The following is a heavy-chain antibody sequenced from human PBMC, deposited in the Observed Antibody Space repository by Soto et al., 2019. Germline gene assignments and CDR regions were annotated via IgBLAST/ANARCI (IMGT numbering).Heavy chain of an antibody. Sequence: ASVKVSCKASGYTFTSYGISWVRQAPGQGLEWMGWISAYNGNTNYAQKLQGRVTMTTDTSTSTAYMELRSLRSDDTAVYYCARSPDSGSYSGNNWFDPWGQGTLFTSPQ. V-gene: IGHV1-18*01. CDR3: ARSPDSGSYSGNNWFDP. CDR2: ISAYNGNT. CDR1: GYTFTSYG. J-gene: IGHJ5*02. D-gene: IGHD3-10*01.